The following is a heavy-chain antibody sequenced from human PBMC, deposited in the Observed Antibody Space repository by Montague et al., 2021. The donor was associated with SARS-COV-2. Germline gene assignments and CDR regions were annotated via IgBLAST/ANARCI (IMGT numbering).Heavy chain of an antibody. Sequence: SETLSLTCDVTCGSLSSYYWSWIRQPPGKGLEWIGYVCYTGSTNYNPSLKGRVTISVDTSNNQFSLSVNSVTAADTAVYYCARARRQRFFEFWGRGTLVTVSS. CDR2: VCYTGST. CDR1: CGSLSSYY. V-gene: IGHV4-59*01. CDR3: ARARRQRFFEF. J-gene: IGHJ2*01.